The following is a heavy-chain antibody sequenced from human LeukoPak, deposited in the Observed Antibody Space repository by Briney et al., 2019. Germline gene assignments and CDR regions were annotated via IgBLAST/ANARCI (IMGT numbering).Heavy chain of an antibody. CDR3: ARLSYGSGSHYNFYFDF. CDR2: IYYSGNS. Sequence: PSETLSLTCTVSGGSISSGSHYWGWIRKRPGKGLEWIGNIYYSGNSYYNPPLKIRVTISVDASKNQFSLNLSSVTAADTAVYYCARLSYGSGSHYNFYFDFWGQGTLVTVSA. D-gene: IGHD3-10*01. CDR1: GGSISSGSHY. V-gene: IGHV4-39*01. J-gene: IGHJ4*02.